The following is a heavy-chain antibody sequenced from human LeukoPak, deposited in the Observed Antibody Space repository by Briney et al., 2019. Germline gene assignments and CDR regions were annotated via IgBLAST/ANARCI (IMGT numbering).Heavy chain of an antibody. J-gene: IGHJ4*02. CDR3: ARHSGSYYQPWDY. V-gene: IGHV4-39*01. CDR2: IYYGGST. CDR1: GGSITTTSYY. Sequence: PSETLSLTCTVSGGSITTTSYYWGWIRQPPGKGLEWIGSIYYGGSTYYNPSLKTRVTISVDTSKNQFSLKLSSVTAADTAVYYCARHSGSYYQPWDYWGQGTLVTVSS. D-gene: IGHD1-26*01.